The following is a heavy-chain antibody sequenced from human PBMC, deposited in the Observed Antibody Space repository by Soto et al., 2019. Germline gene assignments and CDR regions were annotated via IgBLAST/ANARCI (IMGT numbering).Heavy chain of an antibody. CDR1: GYTFSGHA. Sequence: QVHFVQSGAEVKKPGASVKVSCKTSGYTFSGHAIHWLRQAPGQRPEWLGWINAGNSKTYYSEKFEGRVTFTRDTVATXXXXXXXXXXXXXXXXXXXXXXXXXXXXXXXXXDPWGQGTLVTVSS. V-gene: IGHV1-3*01. J-gene: IGHJ5*02. CDR2: INAGNSKT. CDR3: XXXXXXXXXXXXXXDP.